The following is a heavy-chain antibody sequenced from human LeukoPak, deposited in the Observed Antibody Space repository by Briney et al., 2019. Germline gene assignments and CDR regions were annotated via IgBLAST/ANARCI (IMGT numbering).Heavy chain of an antibody. CDR2: IYYSGST. J-gene: IGHJ1*01. V-gene: IGHV4-59*01. CDR1: GGSISSYY. CDR3: ATFGRYGSVPY. D-gene: IGHD3-10*01. Sequence: SETLSLTCTVSGGSISSYYWSWIRQPPGKGLECIGYIYYSGSTNYNPSLKSRVTISVDTSKNHFSLKLTSVTAADTAVYYCATFGRYGSVPYWGQGTLVTVSS.